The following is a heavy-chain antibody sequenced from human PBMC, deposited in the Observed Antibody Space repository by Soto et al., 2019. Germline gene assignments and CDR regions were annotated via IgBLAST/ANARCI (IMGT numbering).Heavy chain of an antibody. V-gene: IGHV3-74*01. CDR3: ASPVGYDSSGYGYYYYGMDV. CDR2: INSDGSST. Sequence: GGSLRLSCAASGFTFSSYWMHWVRQAPGKGLVWVSRINSDGSSTSYADSVKGRFTISRDNAKNTLYLQMNSLRAEDTAVYYCASPVGYDSSGYGYYYYGMDVWGQGTTVTVSS. D-gene: IGHD3-22*01. J-gene: IGHJ6*02. CDR1: GFTFSSYW.